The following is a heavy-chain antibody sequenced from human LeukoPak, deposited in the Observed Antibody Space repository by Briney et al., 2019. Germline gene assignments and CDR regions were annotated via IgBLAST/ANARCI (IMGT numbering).Heavy chain of an antibody. Sequence: PGGFLRLSCSASGFTFSTYDMQWVRQAPGMGLEWVSGISRSGSTYYTDSVKGRFTFSRDNSKNTLDLQMNSLRAEDTAVYYCAKGGYFDFENWGQGTRVTVSS. CDR3: AKGGYFDFEN. CDR2: ISRSGST. J-gene: IGHJ3*01. D-gene: IGHD3-9*01. CDR1: GFTFSTYD. V-gene: IGHV3-23*01.